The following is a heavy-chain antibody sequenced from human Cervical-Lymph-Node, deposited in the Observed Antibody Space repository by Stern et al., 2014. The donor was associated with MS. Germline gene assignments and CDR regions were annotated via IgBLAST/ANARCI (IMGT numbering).Heavy chain of an antibody. Sequence: VQLVQSGSELKKPGASVKVSCKASGYTFTNHAMNWVRQAPGQGLEWMGWINTNTGSPTYALGFTGRFVFSLDTSVSPAYLQISSLKAEDTAVYYCARYAPTVITDFDYWGQGTLVTVSS. CDR2: INTNTGSP. V-gene: IGHV7-4-1*02. J-gene: IGHJ4*02. D-gene: IGHD4-23*01. CDR1: GYTFTNHA. CDR3: ARYAPTVITDFDY.